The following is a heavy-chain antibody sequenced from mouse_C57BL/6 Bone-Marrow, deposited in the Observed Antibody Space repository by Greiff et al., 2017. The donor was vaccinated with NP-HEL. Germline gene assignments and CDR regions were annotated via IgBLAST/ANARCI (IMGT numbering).Heavy chain of an antibody. CDR2: IHPNSGST. V-gene: IGHV1-64*01. CDR3: ARYYGSSHYYFDY. Sequence: VQLQQPGAELVKPGASVKLSCKASGYTFTSYWMHWVKQRPGQGLEWIGMIHPNSGSTNYNEKFKSKATLTVDKSSGTAYMQLSSLTSEDSAVYYCARYYGSSHYYFDYWGQGTTLTVSS. J-gene: IGHJ2*01. CDR1: GYTFTSYW. D-gene: IGHD1-1*01.